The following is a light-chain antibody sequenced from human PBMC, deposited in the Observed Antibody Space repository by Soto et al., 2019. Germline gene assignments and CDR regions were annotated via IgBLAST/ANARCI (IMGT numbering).Light chain of an antibody. CDR2: GAS. Sequence: EIVFTQSPGTLSLSPGERATLSCRASQSVNSNYLAWYQQKPGQAPRLLIYGASSRATGIPDRFSGSGSGTDFTLTISRLEPEDFAVYYCQQYGSSPPITFGQGTRLEIK. CDR1: QSVNSNY. V-gene: IGKV3-20*01. CDR3: QQYGSSPPIT. J-gene: IGKJ5*01.